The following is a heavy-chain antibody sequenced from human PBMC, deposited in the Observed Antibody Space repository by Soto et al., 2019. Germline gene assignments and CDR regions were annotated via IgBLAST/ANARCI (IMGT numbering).Heavy chain of an antibody. D-gene: IGHD6-19*01. CDR2: IYYSGST. J-gene: IGHJ4*02. CDR3: ARAIVVAVFDY. Sequence: QLQLQESGPGLVKPSETLSLTRTVSGGSISSSSYYWGWIRQPPGKGLEWIGSIYYSGSTYYNPSLKSRVTISVDTSKNQFSLKLSSVTAADTAVYYCARAIVVAVFDYWGQGTLVTVSS. V-gene: IGHV4-39*01. CDR1: GGSISSSSYY.